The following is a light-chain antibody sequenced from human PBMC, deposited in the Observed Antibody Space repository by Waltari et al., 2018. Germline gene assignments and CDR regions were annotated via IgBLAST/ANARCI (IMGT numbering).Light chain of an antibody. Sequence: EIVLTQSPGTLSLSPGERATLSCRASQSVSSSYLAWYQQKPGQAPRLLIYGASSRATCIPDRFSGSGSGTDFTLTISRLEPEDFAVYYCQQYGSSLGTFGQGTKVEIK. J-gene: IGKJ1*01. CDR2: GAS. CDR3: QQYGSSLGT. CDR1: QSVSSSY. V-gene: IGKV3-20*01.